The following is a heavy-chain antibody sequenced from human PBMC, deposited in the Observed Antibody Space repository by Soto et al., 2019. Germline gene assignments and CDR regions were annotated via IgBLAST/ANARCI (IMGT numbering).Heavy chain of an antibody. Sequence: SETLSLTCTVSGGSISSYYWSWIRQPPGKGLEWIGYIYYSGSTNYNPSLKSRVTISVDTSKNQFSLKLSSVTAADTAVYYCARGHGTWDDNWFDPWGQGTLVTVSS. CDR2: IYYSGST. CDR1: GGSISSYY. V-gene: IGHV4-59*12. CDR3: ARGHGTWDDNWFDP. J-gene: IGHJ5*02. D-gene: IGHD1-1*01.